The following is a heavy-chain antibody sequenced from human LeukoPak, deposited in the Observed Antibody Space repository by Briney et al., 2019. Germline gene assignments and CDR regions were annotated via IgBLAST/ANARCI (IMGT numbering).Heavy chain of an antibody. CDR2: IAYDGTNT. J-gene: IGHJ6*02. D-gene: IGHD3-9*01. Sequence: GGSLRLSCAASGLTFSSFNMHWVRQAPGKGLKWVAVIAYDGTNTYYAESVKGRFTISRDNSKKTLYLQMNNLRGADTAVYSCAKALRLGRRGSYGMDVWGQGTTVTVSS. V-gene: IGHV3-30*18. CDR1: GLTFSSFN. CDR3: AKALRLGRRGSYGMDV.